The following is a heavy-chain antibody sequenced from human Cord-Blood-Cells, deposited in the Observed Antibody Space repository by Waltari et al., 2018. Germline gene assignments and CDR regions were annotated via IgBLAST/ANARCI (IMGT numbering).Heavy chain of an antibody. D-gene: IGHD2-21*02. CDR2: INSDGSST. CDR3: AREIANCGGDCYDAFDI. J-gene: IGHJ3*02. CDR1: GFTFSSYW. Sequence: EVQLVESGGGLVQPGGSLRRSCAASGFTFSSYWMHWVRQAPGKGLVWVSRINSDGSSTSYADSVKGRFTISRDNAKNTLYLQMNSLRAEDTAVYYCAREIANCGGDCYDAFDIWGQGTMVTVSS. V-gene: IGHV3-74*01.